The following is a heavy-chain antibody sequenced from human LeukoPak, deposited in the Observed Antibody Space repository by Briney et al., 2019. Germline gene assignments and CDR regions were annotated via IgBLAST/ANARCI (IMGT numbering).Heavy chain of an antibody. V-gene: IGHV4-34*01. CDR1: GGSFSGYY. Sequence: SETLSLTCAVYGGSFSGYYWSWIRQPPGKGLEWIGEINHSGSTNYNPSLKSRVTISVDTSKNQFSLKLSSVTAADTAVYYCAKDRYYYGSGPFDYWGQGTLVTVSS. J-gene: IGHJ4*02. CDR2: INHSGST. CDR3: AKDRYYYGSGPFDY. D-gene: IGHD3-10*01.